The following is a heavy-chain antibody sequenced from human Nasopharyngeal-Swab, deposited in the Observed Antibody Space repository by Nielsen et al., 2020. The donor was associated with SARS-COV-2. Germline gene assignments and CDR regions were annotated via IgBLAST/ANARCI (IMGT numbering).Heavy chain of an antibody. V-gene: IGHV5-10-1*01. J-gene: IGHJ3*02. Sequence: VRPMPGEGLEWMGRIDPSDSYTNYSPSFQGHVTISADKSISTAYLQWSSLKASDTAMYYCASRRFEYSSDPSRAFDIWGQGTMVTVSS. CDR3: ASRRFEYSSDPSRAFDI. CDR2: IDPSDSYT. D-gene: IGHD6-6*01.